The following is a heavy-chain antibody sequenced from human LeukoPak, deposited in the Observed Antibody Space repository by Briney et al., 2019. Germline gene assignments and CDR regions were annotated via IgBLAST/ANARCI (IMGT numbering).Heavy chain of an antibody. CDR2: INWNGGST. V-gene: IGHV3-20*04. J-gene: IGHJ4*02. CDR1: GFTFDDYG. Sequence: GESLKISCAASGFTFDDYGMSWVRQAPGKGLEWVSGINWNGGSTGYADSVKGRFTISRDNAKNSLYLQMNSLRAEDTALYYCARTGAGILGYFDYWGQGTLVTVSS. CDR3: ARTGAGILGYFDY. D-gene: IGHD3-16*01.